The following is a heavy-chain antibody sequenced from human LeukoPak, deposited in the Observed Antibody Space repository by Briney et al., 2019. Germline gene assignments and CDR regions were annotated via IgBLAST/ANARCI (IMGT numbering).Heavy chain of an antibody. CDR1: GYTFTAYY. CDR2: INLNSGGT. J-gene: IGHJ4*02. Sequence: ASVKVSCKASGYTFTAYYMHWVRQAPGQGLEWMGWINLNSGGTNYAQKFQGRVTMTRDTSISTAYMELSRVRSDDTAVYYCARLAATQIGNFDYWGQGTLVTVSS. V-gene: IGHV1-2*02. CDR3: ARLAATQIGNFDY. D-gene: IGHD6-25*01.